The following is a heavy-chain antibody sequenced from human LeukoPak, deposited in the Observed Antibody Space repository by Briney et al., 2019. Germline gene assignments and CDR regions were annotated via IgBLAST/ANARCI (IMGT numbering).Heavy chain of an antibody. Sequence: GGSLRLSCAASEFTLSTHGLSWVRQAPGKRLEWVSTVTSRRGTHYTDSVQGRFITSRDNSENTFVLEMYSLRAEDTAVYYCATTRPYGTTWAGAFEDWGQGTPVTVSS. V-gene: IGHV3-23*01. D-gene: IGHD6-19*01. CDR2: VTSRRGT. J-gene: IGHJ4*01. CDR3: ATTRPYGTTWAGAFED. CDR1: EFTLSTHG.